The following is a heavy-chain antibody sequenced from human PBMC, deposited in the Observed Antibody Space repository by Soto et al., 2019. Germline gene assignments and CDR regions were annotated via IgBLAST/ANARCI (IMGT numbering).Heavy chain of an antibody. Sequence: TGGSLRLSCAASGFTFSSYAMHWVRQAPGKGLEWVAVISYDGSNKYYADSVKGRFTISRDNSKNTLYLQMNSLRAEDTAVYYCASPSTEDYYDYVWGSYRYTPAHFDCWGQGTLVTVSS. V-gene: IGHV3-30-3*01. CDR2: ISYDGSNK. CDR1: GFTFSSYA. D-gene: IGHD3-16*02. CDR3: ASPSTEDYYDYVWGSYRYTPAHFDC. J-gene: IGHJ4*02.